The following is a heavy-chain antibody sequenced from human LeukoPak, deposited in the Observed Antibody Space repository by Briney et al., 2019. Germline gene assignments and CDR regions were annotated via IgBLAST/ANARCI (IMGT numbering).Heavy chain of an antibody. CDR2: IITYNGST. J-gene: IGHJ4*02. D-gene: IGHD6-19*01. CDR1: GYNLPRYG. CDR3: TSGGWVRASHDFDY. Sequence: ASVRVSCKSSGYNLPRYGVSWVRLAPGQSLEWMGSIITYNGSTNFPRKFQGRVTMTADTSTSTVYMELRSLRSDDTAVYYCTSGGWVRASHDFDYWGQGTLVTVSS. V-gene: IGHV1-18*01.